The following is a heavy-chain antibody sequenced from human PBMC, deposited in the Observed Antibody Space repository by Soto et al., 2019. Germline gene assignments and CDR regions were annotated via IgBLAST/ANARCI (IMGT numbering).Heavy chain of an antibody. J-gene: IGHJ4*02. V-gene: IGHV4-34*01. CDR3: ASVTPSDYGGSPTTHQADY. CDR1: GGSFSGYY. CDR2: INHSGST. Sequence: PSETLSLTCAVYGGSFSGYYWSWIRQPPGKGLEWIGEINHSGSTNYNPSLKSRVTISVDTSKNQFSLKLSSVTAADTAVYYCASVTPSDYGGSPTTHQADYWGQGTLVTVSS. D-gene: IGHD4-17*01.